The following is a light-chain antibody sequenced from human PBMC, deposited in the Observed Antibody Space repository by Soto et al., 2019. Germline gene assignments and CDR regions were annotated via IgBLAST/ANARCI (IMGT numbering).Light chain of an antibody. Sequence: QSALTQPRSVCGSPGQSVTISCTGTSSDVGGYNYVSWYQQHPGKAPKLMIYDVSKRPSGVPDRFSGSKSGNTASLTISGLQAEDEADYYCCSYAGSYTSAVVFGGGTKLTVL. J-gene: IGLJ2*01. CDR3: CSYAGSYTSAVV. CDR2: DVS. V-gene: IGLV2-11*01. CDR1: SSDVGGYNY.